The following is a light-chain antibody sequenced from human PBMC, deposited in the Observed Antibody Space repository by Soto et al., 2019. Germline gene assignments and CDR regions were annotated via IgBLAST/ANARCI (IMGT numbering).Light chain of an antibody. Sequence: DFVMTQAPDSLAVSLGERATINCKSSQSVLYNSNNKNHLGWFQQKPGHPPKLLIYGASFRPSGVPDRFSGSGSGTDFPLTISSLQAEDVAFYYCQQYYSFPFTFGQGTKLEI. J-gene: IGKJ2*01. CDR2: GAS. V-gene: IGKV4-1*01. CDR3: QQYYSFPFT. CDR1: QSVLYNSNNKNH.